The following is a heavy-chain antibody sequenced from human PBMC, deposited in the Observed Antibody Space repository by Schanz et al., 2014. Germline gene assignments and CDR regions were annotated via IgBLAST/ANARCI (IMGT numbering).Heavy chain of an antibody. Sequence: VQLVESGGGLIQPGGSLRLSCAVSGFTVNTNYMSWVRQAPGKGLEWVAVISYDETYKFYGDSVKGRFTISRDNSKNTLYLQMNSLRDEDTAMYYCARRVPYSFGLDVWGQGATVTVSS. CDR1: GFTVNTNY. J-gene: IGHJ6*02. D-gene: IGHD1-1*01. CDR2: ISYDETYK. V-gene: IGHV3-30*03. CDR3: ARRVPYSFGLDV.